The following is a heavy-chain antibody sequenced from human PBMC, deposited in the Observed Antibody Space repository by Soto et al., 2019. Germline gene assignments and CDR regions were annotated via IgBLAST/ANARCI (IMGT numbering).Heavy chain of an antibody. D-gene: IGHD4-17*01. CDR3: AKGYGDYYYYYMDV. J-gene: IGHJ6*03. Sequence: PGGSLRLSCAASGFTFDDYAMHWVRQAPGKGLEWVSGISWNSGSIGYADSVKGRFTISRDNAKNSLYLQMNSLRAEDTALYYCAKGYGDYYYYYMDVWGKGTTVTVSS. V-gene: IGHV3-9*01. CDR2: ISWNSGSI. CDR1: GFTFDDYA.